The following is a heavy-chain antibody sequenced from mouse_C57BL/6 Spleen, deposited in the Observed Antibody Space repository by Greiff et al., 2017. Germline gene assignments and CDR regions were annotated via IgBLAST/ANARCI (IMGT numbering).Heavy chain of an antibody. V-gene: IGHV1-54*01. CDR3: ARFTTVVAPDY. CDR2: INPGSGGT. D-gene: IGHD1-1*01. CDR1: GYAFTNYL. Sequence: QVQLKQSGAELVRPGTSVKVSCKASGYAFTNYLIEWVKQRPGQGLEWIGVINPGSGGTNYNEKFKGKATLTADKSSSTAYMQLSSLTSEDSAVYFCARFTTVVAPDYWGQGTTLTVSS. J-gene: IGHJ2*01.